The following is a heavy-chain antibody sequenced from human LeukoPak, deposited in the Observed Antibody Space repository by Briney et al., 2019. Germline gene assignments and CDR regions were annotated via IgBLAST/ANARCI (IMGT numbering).Heavy chain of an antibody. CDR1: GFTFSSYS. J-gene: IGHJ4*02. V-gene: IGHV3-48*01. CDR2: ISSSSSTI. CDR3: ARAIIGQLPHFDY. Sequence: GGSLRLSCAASGFTFSSYSMNWVRQAPGKGLGWVSYISSSSSTIYYADSVKGRFTISRDNAKNSLYLQMNSLRAEDTAVYYCARAIIGQLPHFDYWGQGTLVTVSS. D-gene: IGHD6-6*01.